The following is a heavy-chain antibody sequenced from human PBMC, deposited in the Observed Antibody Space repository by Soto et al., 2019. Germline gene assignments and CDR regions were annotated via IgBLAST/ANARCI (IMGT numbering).Heavy chain of an antibody. V-gene: IGHV3-33*01. Sequence: PGGSLRLSCAASGFTFSSYGMHWVRQAPGKGLEWVAVIWYDGSNKYYADSVKGRFTISRDNSKNTLYLQMNSLRAEDTAVYYCARERFNAVAATDYWGQGTLVTVSS. CDR2: IWYDGSNK. J-gene: IGHJ4*02. CDR3: ARERFNAVAATDY. CDR1: GFTFSSYG. D-gene: IGHD6-19*01.